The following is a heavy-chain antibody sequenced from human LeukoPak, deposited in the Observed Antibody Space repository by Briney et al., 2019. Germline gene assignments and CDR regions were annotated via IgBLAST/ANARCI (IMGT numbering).Heavy chain of an antibody. CDR2: IRHDGSNK. CDR3: AKPLPGIAASYFDY. J-gene: IGHJ4*02. V-gene: IGHV3-30*02. D-gene: IGHD6-13*01. Sequence: GGSLRLSCAASAITFSSYGMHWVRQAPGKGLEWVAFIRHDGSNKYYADSVKGRFTISRDNSKNTLYLQMNSLRAEDTAVYYCAKPLPGIAASYFDYWGQGTRVTVSS. CDR1: AITFSSYG.